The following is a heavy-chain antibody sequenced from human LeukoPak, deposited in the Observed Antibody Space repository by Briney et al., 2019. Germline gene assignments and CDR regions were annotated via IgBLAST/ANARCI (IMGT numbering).Heavy chain of an antibody. J-gene: IGHJ4*02. CDR3: ARGVPSAYYDFWSGYQPTGPVGYFDY. CDR1: SGSIRNSNYY. V-gene: IGHV4-39*07. D-gene: IGHD3-3*01. CDR2: VFYDGSS. Sequence: SETLSLTCTVSSGSIRNSNYYWGWIRQPPGKGLEWIGSVFYDGSSDYSPSLKSRVAISVDTSKNQFSLKLSSVTAADTAVYYCARGVPSAYYDFWSGYQPTGPVGYFDYWGQGTLVTVSS.